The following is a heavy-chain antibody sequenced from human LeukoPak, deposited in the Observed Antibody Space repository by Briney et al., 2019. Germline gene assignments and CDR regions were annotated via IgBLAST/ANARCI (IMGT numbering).Heavy chain of an antibody. Sequence: PGRSLRLSCAASGFTFSSYAMHWVRQAPGKGLEWVAVISYDGSNKYYADSVKGRFTISRDNSKNTLYLQMNSLRAEDTAVYYCARDSEWRKNAFDIWGQGTMVTVSS. CDR2: ISYDGSNK. D-gene: IGHD3-3*01. J-gene: IGHJ3*02. V-gene: IGHV3-30*04. CDR3: ARDSEWRKNAFDI. CDR1: GFTFSSYA.